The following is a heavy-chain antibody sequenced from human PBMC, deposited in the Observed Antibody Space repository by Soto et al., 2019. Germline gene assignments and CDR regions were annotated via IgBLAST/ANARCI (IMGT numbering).Heavy chain of an antibody. V-gene: IGHV3-21*01. J-gene: IGHJ4*02. CDR1: GFTFSSYS. CDR3: ARDTQGEAARPFDY. Sequence: LRLSCAASGFTFSSYSMNWVRQAPGKGLEWVSSISSSSSYIYYADSVKGRFTISRDNAKNSLYLQMNRLRADDTAVYYCARDTQGEAARPFDYWGQGTLVTSPQ. CDR2: ISSSSSYI. D-gene: IGHD6-6*01.